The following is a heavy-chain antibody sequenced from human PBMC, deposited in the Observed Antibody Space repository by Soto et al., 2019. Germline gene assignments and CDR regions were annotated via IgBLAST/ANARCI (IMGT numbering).Heavy chain of an antibody. Sequence: GGSLRLSCVGSGFTFSNYGMHWVRQPPGKGLEWVALISDDGDKRYYADSVRGRLIISRDNSKDTLYLQMNSLGPDDTAGYFCAKARVRIVGANSFDYWGQGTPVTVSS. CDR1: GFTFSNYG. D-gene: IGHD1-26*01. J-gene: IGHJ4*02. V-gene: IGHV3-30*18. CDR2: ISDDGDKR. CDR3: AKARVRIVGANSFDY.